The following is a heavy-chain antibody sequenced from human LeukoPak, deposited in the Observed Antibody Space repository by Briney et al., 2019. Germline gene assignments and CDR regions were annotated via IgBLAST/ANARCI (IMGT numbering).Heavy chain of an antibody. CDR3: AKDRYYASGSPTRHYYGMDV. CDR1: GFTFSNYA. CDR2: IRCRGSST. Sequence: GGSLRLSCAASGFTFSNYAMTWARQAPGKGLEWVSVIRCRGSSTYYADPEKARFTISREIPKNTLSLQENTLSPENTAVYYCAKDRYYASGSPTRHYYGMDVWGQGTTVTVS. V-gene: IGHV3-23*01. D-gene: IGHD3-10*01. J-gene: IGHJ6*02.